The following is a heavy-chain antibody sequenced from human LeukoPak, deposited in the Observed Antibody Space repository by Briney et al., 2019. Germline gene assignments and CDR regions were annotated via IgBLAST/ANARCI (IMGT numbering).Heavy chain of an antibody. J-gene: IGHJ5*02. Sequence: ASVKVSCKASGYTFTSYGISWVRQAPGQGLEWMGWISAYNGNTNYVQKLQGRVTMTTDTSTSTAYMELRSLRSDDTAVYYCARTGPSYGINWFDPWGQGTLVTVSS. CDR3: ARTGPSYGINWFDP. D-gene: IGHD4-17*01. V-gene: IGHV1-18*04. CDR2: ISAYNGNT. CDR1: GYTFTSYG.